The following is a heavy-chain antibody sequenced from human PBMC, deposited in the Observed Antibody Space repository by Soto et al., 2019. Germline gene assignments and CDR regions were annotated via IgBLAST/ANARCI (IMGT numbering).Heavy chain of an antibody. D-gene: IGHD1-1*01. CDR2: ISAHNGNT. CDR1: GYTFTSYG. J-gene: IGHJ4*02. Sequence: QVHLVQSGAEVKKPGASVKVSCKASGYTFTSYGITWVRQAPGQGLEWMGWISAHNGNTDYAQKLQGRVIVTRDTSTSTASMELRSLISDDTAVYYCARGRYGDYGGQGALVTVSS. V-gene: IGHV1-18*01. CDR3: ARGRYGDY.